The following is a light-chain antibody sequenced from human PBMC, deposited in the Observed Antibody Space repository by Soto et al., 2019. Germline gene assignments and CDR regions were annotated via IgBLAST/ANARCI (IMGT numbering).Light chain of an antibody. CDR3: QRVKSYPRT. J-gene: IGKJ4*01. V-gene: IGKV1-9*01. CDR2: AES. CDR1: QGIAGS. Sequence: DIQLTQSPSFLSASVGDRVTITCRASQGIAGSLAWYQQKPGKPPKLLIYAESTLQSGVPSRFSGSGSGTRGTLTISSLPPEDFATYYCQRVKSYPRTFGGGTRVEIK.